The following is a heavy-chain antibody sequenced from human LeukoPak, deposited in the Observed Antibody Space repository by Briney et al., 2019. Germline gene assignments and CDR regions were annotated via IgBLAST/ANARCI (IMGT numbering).Heavy chain of an antibody. D-gene: IGHD3-3*01. CDR1: GYTFTKYG. V-gene: IGHV1-18*01. J-gene: IGHJ6*03. Sequence: ASVKVSCKASGYTFTKYGISWVRQAPGQGLEWMGGISSYNGHTQFAQKFQGRLTMTTDTSTSTAYMELRSLRSDDTAVYYCARQLLEWSGSYYSYYYMDVWGKGTTLTVSS. CDR2: ISSYNGHT. CDR3: ARQLLEWSGSYYSYYYMDV.